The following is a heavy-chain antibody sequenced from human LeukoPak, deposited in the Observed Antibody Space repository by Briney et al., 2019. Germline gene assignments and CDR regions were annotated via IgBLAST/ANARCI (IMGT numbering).Heavy chain of an antibody. J-gene: IGHJ4*02. V-gene: IGHV4-34*01. CDR2: INHSGST. CDR3: ARQEGAANFDY. Sequence: SETLSLTCAVYGGSFSGYYWSWIRQPPGKGLEWIGEINHSGSTNYNPSLKSRVTISVDTSKNQFSLKLSSVTAADTAVYYCARQEGAANFDYWGQGTLVTVSS. CDR1: GGSFSGYY. D-gene: IGHD1-26*01.